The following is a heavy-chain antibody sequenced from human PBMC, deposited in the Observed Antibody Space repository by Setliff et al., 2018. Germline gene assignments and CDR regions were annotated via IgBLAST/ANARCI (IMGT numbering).Heavy chain of an antibody. V-gene: IGHV3-23*03. CDR3: AKDRDNRWHNFDS. J-gene: IGHJ4*01. CDR1: GFTFSNNA. CDR2: VYSGNPNT. Sequence: GGSLRLSCLASGFTFSNNAMSWIRQAPGKGLEWVSVVYSGNPNTYYAASVKGRFTISRDNSKNTLYLQMNSLRVEDSGVYYCAKDRDNRWHNFDSWGHGVLVTVSS. D-gene: IGHD1-1*01.